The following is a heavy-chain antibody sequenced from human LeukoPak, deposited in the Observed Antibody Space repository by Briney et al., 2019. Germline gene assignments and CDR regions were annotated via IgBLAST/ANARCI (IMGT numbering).Heavy chain of an antibody. D-gene: IGHD6-13*01. CDR1: GDSISSYY. V-gene: IGHV4-59*01. CDR3: ARGTPFEAAVDFQH. Sequence: PSETLTLTCTVSGDSISSYYWSWLRQPPGKGLEWLGYIYYSGSTNYNPSLKSRVTISVDTSKNQFSLKLSSVTAADTAVYYCARGTPFEAAVDFQHWGQGALVTVSS. J-gene: IGHJ1*01. CDR2: IYYSGST.